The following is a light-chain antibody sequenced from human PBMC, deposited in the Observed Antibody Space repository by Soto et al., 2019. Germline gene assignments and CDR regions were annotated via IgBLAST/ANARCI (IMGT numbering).Light chain of an antibody. Sequence: EIVLTQSPGTLSLSPGERATLSCRASQSVSSSYLAWYQQKPGQAPRLLIYGASSRATGIPDRFSGSGSETDFTLTISRLEPENFAVYYCQQYVSSPTFGQGTKVEIK. CDR3: QQYVSSPT. CDR1: QSVSSSY. J-gene: IGKJ1*01. CDR2: GAS. V-gene: IGKV3-20*01.